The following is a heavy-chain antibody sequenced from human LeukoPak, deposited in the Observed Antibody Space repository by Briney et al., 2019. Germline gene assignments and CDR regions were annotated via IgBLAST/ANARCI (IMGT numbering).Heavy chain of an antibody. J-gene: IGHJ4*02. CDR1: GFSFGGYA. CDR3: TREKMYHFDS. D-gene: IGHD2-2*01. Sequence: GGSLRLSCTASGFSFGGYAMSWVRQAPGKGLEWVGFIRSNTYGGTTEYSASVKGRFTISRDDSKSIAYLQMNSLKTEDTALYYCTREKMYHFDSWGQGTLVTVSS. CDR2: IRSNTYGGTT. V-gene: IGHV3-49*04.